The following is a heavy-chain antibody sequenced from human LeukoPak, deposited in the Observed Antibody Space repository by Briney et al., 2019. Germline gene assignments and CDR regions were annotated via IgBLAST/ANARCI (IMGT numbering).Heavy chain of an antibody. CDR3: AREGQLVRGDFDY. CDR2: INSGGVST. D-gene: IGHD6-6*01. CDR1: EFTFSSYW. J-gene: IGHJ4*02. Sequence: GGSLRLSCAASEFTFSSYWMHWVRQVPGKGLVWVSRINSGGVSTSYADSVRGRFTISRDNAKNMLYLQLNTLGAEDTAVYYCAREGQLVRGDFDYWGQGTLVTVSS. V-gene: IGHV3-74*01.